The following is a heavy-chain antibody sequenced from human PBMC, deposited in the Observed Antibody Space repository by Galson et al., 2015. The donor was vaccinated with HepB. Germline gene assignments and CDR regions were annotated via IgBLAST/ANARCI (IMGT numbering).Heavy chain of an antibody. CDR2: TYYRSKWYN. V-gene: IGHV6-1*01. J-gene: IGHJ6*02. CDR3: ASSPVHDYYYYYGMDV. Sequence: CAISGDSVSSHSAAWNWIRQSPSRGLEWLGRTYYRSKWYNDYAVSVKSRITINPDTSKNQFSLQLNSVTPEDTAVYYCASSPVHDYYYYYGMDVWGQGTTVTVSS. CDR1: GDSVSSHSAA.